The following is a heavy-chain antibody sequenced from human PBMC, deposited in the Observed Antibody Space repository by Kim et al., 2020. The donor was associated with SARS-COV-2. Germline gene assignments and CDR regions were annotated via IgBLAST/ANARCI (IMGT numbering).Heavy chain of an antibody. V-gene: IGHV1-8*01. J-gene: IGHJ1*01. CDR2: LNPNSGNT. CDR1: GYTFTSYD. D-gene: IGHD3-22*01. Sequence: ASVKVSCKASGYTFTSYDINWVRQATGQGLEWMGWLNPNSGNTGYAQRFQGRVTMTRSTSKSTAYMELSGLTSEDTAVYYCARGRKRYSEACGYLVAYWGQGSLVPVSS. CDR3: ARGRKRYSEACGYLVAY.